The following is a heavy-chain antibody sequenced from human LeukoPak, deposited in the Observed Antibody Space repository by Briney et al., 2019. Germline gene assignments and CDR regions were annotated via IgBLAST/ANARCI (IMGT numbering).Heavy chain of an antibody. CDR3: VGVPRSGSYSGGY. CDR1: GYTLTELS. CDR2: FDPEDGET. V-gene: IGHV1-24*01. Sequence: GASVKVSCKVSGYTLTELSMHWVRQAPGKGLEWMGGFDPEDGETVYAQKFQGRVTMTEDTSTDTAYMELSSLRSEDTAVYYCVGVPRSGSYSGGYWGQGTLVTVSS. J-gene: IGHJ4*02. D-gene: IGHD1-26*01.